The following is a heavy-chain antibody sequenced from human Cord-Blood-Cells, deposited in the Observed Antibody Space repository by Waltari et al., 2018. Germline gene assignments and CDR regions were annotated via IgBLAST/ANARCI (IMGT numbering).Heavy chain of an antibody. J-gene: IGHJ2*01. V-gene: IGHV4-34*01. CDR3: ARQEASSSTYWYFGV. D-gene: IGHD6-6*01. Sequence: HVQLQQRGPGLLKPSETLSLTCAAYGSSFSGYYWSWIRQPPGKGLVWIGAINHSGSTNYNPSLKSGVTRSVDPGKNQFSRKLSSGTAAGTAVYYCARQEASSSTYWYFGVWGRGALGAVSS. CDR1: GSSFSGYY. CDR2: INHSGST.